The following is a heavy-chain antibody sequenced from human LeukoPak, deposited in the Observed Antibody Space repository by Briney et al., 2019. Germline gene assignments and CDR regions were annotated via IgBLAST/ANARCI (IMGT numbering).Heavy chain of an antibody. V-gene: IGHV1-18*01. CDR3: ARELRAVTNYYYYYMDV. J-gene: IGHJ6*03. CDR2: ISAYNGNT. CDR1: GYTFTSYG. Sequence: ASVKVSCKASGYTFTSYGISWVRQAPGQGLEWMGWISAYNGNTNYAQKLQGRVTMTTDTSTSTAYMELRSLRSDDTAVYYCARELRAVTNYYYYYMDVWGKGTTVTVSS. D-gene: IGHD4-17*01.